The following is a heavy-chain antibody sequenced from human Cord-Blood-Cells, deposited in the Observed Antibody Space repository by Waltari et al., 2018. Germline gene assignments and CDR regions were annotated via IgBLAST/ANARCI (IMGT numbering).Heavy chain of an antibody. Sequence: LQLRVWGPGLVNPWETPTLTCTVSVCPLSRCCAYGAWVRQAPGKGLGLIGSIHYSMSTYYNPSPKTRATIFVDTSKIQFALKLSSVTAADTAVYSGARHAGQQLVQKYAFDIWGQGTMVTVSS. CDR3: ARHAGQQLVQKYAFDI. D-gene: IGHD6-13*01. CDR1: VCPLSRCCAY. J-gene: IGHJ3*02. V-gene: IGHV4-39*01. CDR2: IHYSMST.